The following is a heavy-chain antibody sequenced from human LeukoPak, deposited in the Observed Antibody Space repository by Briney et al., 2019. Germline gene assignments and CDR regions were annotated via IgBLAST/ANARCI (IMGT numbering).Heavy chain of an antibody. CDR3: ARGRKDCSAGNCYSDY. CDR2: IQEAGSEK. Sequence: GGSLRLSCAASGFTFGNYWMNWVRQAPGKGLQSVANIQEAGSEKYYVDSVKGRFTISRDNAKNSLYLQMNSLRAEDTAVYYCARGRKDCSAGNCYSDYWGQGTLVTVSS. CDR1: GFTFGNYW. D-gene: IGHD2-15*01. J-gene: IGHJ4*02. V-gene: IGHV3-7*01.